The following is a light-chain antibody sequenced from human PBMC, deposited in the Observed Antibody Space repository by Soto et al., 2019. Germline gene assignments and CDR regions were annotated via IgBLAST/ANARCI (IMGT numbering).Light chain of an antibody. V-gene: IGLV1-44*01. J-gene: IGLJ1*01. CDR3: KSDAGSNTYV. CDR2: TNN. CDR1: NSNIGSNP. Sequence: QSVLTQPPSASGTPGQRVTIPCSGSNSNIGSNPVNWFQQLPGTAPKLLIYTNNQRPSGVPDRFSGSKSGTSASLAISGLQSEYEADYFCKSDAGSNTYVFGSATKLTVL.